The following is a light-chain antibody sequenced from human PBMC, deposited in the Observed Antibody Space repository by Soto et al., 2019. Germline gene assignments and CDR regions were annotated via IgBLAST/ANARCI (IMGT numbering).Light chain of an antibody. CDR1: RSVSSNS. J-gene: IGKJ1*01. CDR3: QQRNTWPPIT. V-gene: IGKV3D-20*02. CDR2: GAS. Sequence: EVVLTQSAGALSLSPGETATLSCRASRSVSSNSLALYQQKPGQAPSLLILGASTRATGVPARFSGSGSGTEFTLTISSLEPEDFALYYCQQRNTWPPITFGQGTKVDI.